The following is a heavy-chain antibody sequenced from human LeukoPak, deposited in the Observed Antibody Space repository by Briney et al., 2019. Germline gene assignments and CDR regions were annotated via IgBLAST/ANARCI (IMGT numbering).Heavy chain of an antibody. CDR3: DY. CDR2: ISGGST. Sequence: GGSLRLSCAASGFTVSSNEMSWVRQAPGKGLEWVSSISGGSTYYADSRKGRFTISRDNSKNTGGRITMIVVVITTGTYYFDYWGQGTLVTVSS. D-gene: IGHD3-22*01. V-gene: IGHV3-38-3*01. J-gene: IGHJ4*02. CDR1: GFTVSSNE.